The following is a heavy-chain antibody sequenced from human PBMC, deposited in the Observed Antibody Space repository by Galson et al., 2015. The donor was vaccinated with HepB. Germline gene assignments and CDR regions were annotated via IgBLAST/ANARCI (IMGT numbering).Heavy chain of an antibody. Sequence: SLRLSCAASGFTFSSYAMHWVRQAPGKGLEWVAVISYDGSNKYYADSVEGRFTISRDNSKNTLYLQMNSLRAEDTAVYYCARGSVVVAAILFDYWGQGTLVTVSS. V-gene: IGHV3-30-3*01. CDR3: ARGSVVVAAILFDY. CDR1: GFTFSSYA. D-gene: IGHD2-15*01. CDR2: ISYDGSNK. J-gene: IGHJ4*02.